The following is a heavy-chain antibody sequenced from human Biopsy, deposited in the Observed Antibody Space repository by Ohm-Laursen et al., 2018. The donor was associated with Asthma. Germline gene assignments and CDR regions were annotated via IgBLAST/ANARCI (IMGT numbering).Heavy chain of an antibody. Sequence: SLRLSCAASGFSFSNYGMHWVRQAPGKGLDWVAVISYDGRNRNYTDSVKGRFTIPRDNSRNTLHLEMNSLRAEDTAVCFCAKEVFPGWELRRGPDSWGQGTLVTVSS. D-gene: IGHD1-26*01. CDR1: GFSFSNYG. CDR2: ISYDGRNR. CDR3: AKEVFPGWELRRGPDS. V-gene: IGHV3-30*18. J-gene: IGHJ4*02.